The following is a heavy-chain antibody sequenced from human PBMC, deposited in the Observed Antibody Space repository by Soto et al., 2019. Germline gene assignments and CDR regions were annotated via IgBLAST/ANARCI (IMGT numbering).Heavy chain of an antibody. CDR2: IIPIFGTA. Sequence: SVKVSCKASGGAFSSYAISWVRQAPGQGLEWMGGIIPIFGTANYAQKFQGRVTITADKSTSTAYMELSSLRSEDTAVYYCALRRGQSRGAIDYWGQGTLVTVSS. V-gene: IGHV1-69*06. CDR3: ALRRGQSRGAIDY. D-gene: IGHD3-16*01. J-gene: IGHJ4*02. CDR1: GGAFSSYA.